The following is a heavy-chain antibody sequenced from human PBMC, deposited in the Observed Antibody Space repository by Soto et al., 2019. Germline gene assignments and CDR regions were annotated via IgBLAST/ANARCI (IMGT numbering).Heavy chain of an antibody. V-gene: IGHV1-3*01. CDR1: GYTLRNYA. CDR3: TRDLNGGNAFDY. Sequence: QVQLVQSVAEVKKPGASVRVSCKTSGYTLRNYAIHWVRQTAGQSLERLAWIDPSSGRATYSQKVQGRITFTSDISATTFYMDLTSLASDDTAAYFSTRDLNGGNAFDYWGKGALVTVSS. J-gene: IGHJ4*02. D-gene: IGHD2-8*01. CDR2: IDPSSGRA.